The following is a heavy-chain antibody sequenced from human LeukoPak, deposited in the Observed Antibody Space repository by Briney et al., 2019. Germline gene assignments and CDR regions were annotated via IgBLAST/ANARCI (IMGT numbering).Heavy chain of an antibody. J-gene: IGHJ5*02. CDR1: GGSFSGYY. D-gene: IGHD2-2*01. V-gene: IGHV4-34*01. CDR2: INHSGST. Sequence: SETLSLTCAVDGGSFSGYYWSWIRKPPGKGLEWIGEINHSGSTNYNPSLKSRVTISVDMSKNQFSLKLSSVTAADTAVYYCARPQRRYCSSTSCYGSNWFDPWGQGTLVTVSS. CDR3: ARPQRRYCSSTSCYGSNWFDP.